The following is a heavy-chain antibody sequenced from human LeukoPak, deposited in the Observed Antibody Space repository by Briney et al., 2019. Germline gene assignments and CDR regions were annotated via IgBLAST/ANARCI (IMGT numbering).Heavy chain of an antibody. J-gene: IGHJ4*02. CDR2: INHSGST. V-gene: IGHV4-34*01. CDR1: GGSFSGYY. Sequence: SETLSLTCAVYGGSFSGYYGSWIRQPPGKGLEWIGEINHSGSTNYNPSLKSRVTISVDTSKNQFSLKLSSVTAADTAVYYCARLCWGNQLAGFDSWGQGTLVTVSS. CDR3: ARLCWGNQLAGFDS. D-gene: IGHD3-10*02.